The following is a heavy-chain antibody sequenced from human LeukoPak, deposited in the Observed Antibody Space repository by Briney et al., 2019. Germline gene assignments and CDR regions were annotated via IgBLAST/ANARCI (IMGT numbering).Heavy chain of an antibody. V-gene: IGHV3-23*01. D-gene: IGHD3-10*01. J-gene: IGHJ6*03. Sequence: GGSLRLSCAASGFTLSSYAMSWVRQAPGRGLEWVSSISASGGSTNYADSVKGRFTISRDNSKNTVYLQMNSLRAEDTAVYYCAKVMKGSERLTMVRGVIIKTAGLYYMDVWGKGTTVTVSS. CDR1: GFTLSSYA. CDR3: AKVMKGSERLTMVRGVIIKTAGLYYMDV. CDR2: ISASGGST.